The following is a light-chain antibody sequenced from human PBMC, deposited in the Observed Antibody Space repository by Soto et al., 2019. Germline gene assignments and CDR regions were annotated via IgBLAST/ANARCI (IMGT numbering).Light chain of an antibody. Sequence: EIVLTQSPATLSLFPGERATLSCGASQNVNSYLAWYQQRPGQAPRLVIYDASNRATGVPARFSGSGSGTDFTLTISSLEPEDFAVYYCKQRNNWLGGTFGQGTKV. V-gene: IGKV3-11*01. CDR2: DAS. J-gene: IGKJ1*01. CDR1: QNVNSY. CDR3: KQRNNWLGGT.